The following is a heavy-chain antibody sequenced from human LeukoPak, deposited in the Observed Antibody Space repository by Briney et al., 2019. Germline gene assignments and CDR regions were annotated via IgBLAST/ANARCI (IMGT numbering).Heavy chain of an antibody. J-gene: IGHJ4*02. CDR2: ISSSGNTI. D-gene: IGHD3-10*01. CDR1: GFTFNTYE. Sequence: GGSLRLSCAASGFTFNTYEMNWVRQAPGKGLEWVSYISSSGNTIYYADSVKGRFTISGDNAKNSLYLQMNSLRAEDTAVYYCARDKEYYYGSGSYQLDYWGQGTLVTVSS. V-gene: IGHV3-48*03. CDR3: ARDKEYYYGSGSYQLDY.